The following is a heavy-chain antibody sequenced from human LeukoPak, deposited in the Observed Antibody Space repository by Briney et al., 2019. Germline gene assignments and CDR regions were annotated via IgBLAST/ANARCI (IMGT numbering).Heavy chain of an antibody. CDR2: INPNSGGA. Sequence: ASVKVSCKASGYTFTGYYMHWVRQAPGQGLEWMGWINPNSGGANYAQKFQGRVTMTRDTSISTAYMELRSLRSDDTAVYYCARVLSAGWFGEPTHLYDYWGQGTLVTVSS. J-gene: IGHJ4*02. CDR1: GYTFTGYY. CDR3: ARVLSAGWFGEPTHLYDY. V-gene: IGHV1-2*02. D-gene: IGHD3-10*01.